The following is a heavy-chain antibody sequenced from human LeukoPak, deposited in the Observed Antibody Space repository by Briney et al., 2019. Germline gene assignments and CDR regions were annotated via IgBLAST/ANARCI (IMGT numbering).Heavy chain of an antibody. D-gene: IGHD4-17*01. CDR2: IYYSGST. CDR3: ARHDYGDYRVSWFDP. CDR1: GGSISSSSYY. V-gene: IGHV4-39*01. Sequence: PSETLSLTCTVSGGSISSSSYYWGWIRQPPGKRLEWIGSIYYSGSTYYNPSLESRVTISVDTSKNHFSLKLNSVTAADTAVYYCARHDYGDYRVSWFDPWGQGTLVTVSS. J-gene: IGHJ5*02.